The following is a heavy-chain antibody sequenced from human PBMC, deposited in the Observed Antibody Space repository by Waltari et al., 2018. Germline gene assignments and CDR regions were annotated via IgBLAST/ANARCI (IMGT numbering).Heavy chain of an antibody. J-gene: IGHJ4*02. D-gene: IGHD4-17*01. Sequence: EVQLVESGAGLVKPGWSLRLSCAASGFTFSSYSMNWARQAPGKGLEWVSSISSSSSYIYYADSVKGRFTISRDNDKNSLYLQMNSLRAEDTAVYYCARAPDYGDSFDYWGQGTLVTVSS. CDR2: ISSSSSYI. V-gene: IGHV3-21*01. CDR3: ARAPDYGDSFDY. CDR1: GFTFSSYS.